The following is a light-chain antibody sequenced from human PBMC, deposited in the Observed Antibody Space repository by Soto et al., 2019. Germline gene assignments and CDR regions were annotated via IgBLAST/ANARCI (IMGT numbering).Light chain of an antibody. J-gene: IGKJ5*01. CDR2: GAS. Sequence: EIVVTQSPGTLSLSPGERATLSCRASQSIKRSSLAWYQQKPGQAPRLLIYGASSRATGIPDRFSGSGSGTDSTLTISRLEPEDFAVYYCHQYGSFPPWTFGQGTRLEIK. CDR1: QSIKRSS. V-gene: IGKV3-20*01. CDR3: HQYGSFPPWT.